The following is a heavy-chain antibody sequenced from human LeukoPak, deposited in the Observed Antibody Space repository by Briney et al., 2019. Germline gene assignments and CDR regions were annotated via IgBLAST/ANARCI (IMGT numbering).Heavy chain of an antibody. CDR2: IYYSGST. CDR3: ARSLGYCSSTSCSILFDP. J-gene: IGHJ5*02. D-gene: IGHD2-2*01. Sequence: PSETLSLTCTVSGGSISSYYWSWIRQPPGKGLEWIGYIYYSGSTNYNPSLKSRVTISVDTSKNQFSLKLSSVTAADTAVYYCARSLGYCSSTSCSILFDPWGQGTLVTVSS. CDR1: GGSISSYY. V-gene: IGHV4-59*08.